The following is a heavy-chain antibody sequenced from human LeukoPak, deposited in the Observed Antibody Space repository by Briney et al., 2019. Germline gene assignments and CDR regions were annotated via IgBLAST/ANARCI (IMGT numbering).Heavy chain of an antibody. J-gene: IGHJ4*02. CDR3: AGDKFSRDPGSSNIGLFDF. Sequence: SETLSLTCGVFGGSFSGYYWTWLRQPPGKGLEWIGQINHRGSSHYNPSLRSRVTISVDTSKTQFSLKLTSVTAADTAVYYCAGDKFSRDPGSSNIGLFDFWGQGALVTASS. CDR1: GGSFSGYY. CDR2: INHRGSS. V-gene: IGHV4-34*01. D-gene: IGHD5-24*01.